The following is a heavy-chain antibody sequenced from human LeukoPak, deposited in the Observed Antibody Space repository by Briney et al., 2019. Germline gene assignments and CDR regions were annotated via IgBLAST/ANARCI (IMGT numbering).Heavy chain of an antibody. D-gene: IGHD3-10*01. CDR1: GYTFTGYY. Sequence: ASVKVSRKASGYTFTGYYMHWVRQAPGQGLEWMGWINPNSGGTNYAQKFQGRVTMTRDTSISTAYMELSRLRSDDTAVYYCARAVPTVLLWFGELSGFDYWGQGTLVTVSS. J-gene: IGHJ4*02. CDR2: INPNSGGT. V-gene: IGHV1-2*02. CDR3: ARAVPTVLLWFGELSGFDY.